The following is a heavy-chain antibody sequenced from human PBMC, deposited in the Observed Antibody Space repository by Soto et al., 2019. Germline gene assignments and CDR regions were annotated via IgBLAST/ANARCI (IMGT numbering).Heavy chain of an antibody. CDR2: IYPGDSDT. D-gene: IGHD4-17*01. V-gene: IGHV5-51*01. Sequence: PGESLKISCKGSEYSFTDYWIGWVRQMPGKGLEWMGIIYPGDSDTRYSPSFQGQVTISADKSISTAYLQWSSLKASDTAMYYCARQDGDKYYYYGMDVWGQGTTVTVSS. CDR3: ARQDGDKYYYYGMDV. CDR1: EYSFTDYW. J-gene: IGHJ6*02.